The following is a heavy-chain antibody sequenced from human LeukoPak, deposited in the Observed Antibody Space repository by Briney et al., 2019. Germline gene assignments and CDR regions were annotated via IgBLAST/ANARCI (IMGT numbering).Heavy chain of an antibody. CDR2: MNPNSGNT. V-gene: IGHV1-8*02. D-gene: IGHD6-13*01. CDR3: ARAKIAAAGMKVWVRGEYSQH. CDR1: GYTFTGYY. Sequence: ASVKVSCKASGYTFTGYYMHWVRQATGQGLEWMGWMNPNSGNTGYAQEFQGRVTMTRNTSISTAYMELSSLRSEDTAVYYCARAKIAAAGMKVWVRGEYSQHWGQGTLVTVSS. J-gene: IGHJ1*01.